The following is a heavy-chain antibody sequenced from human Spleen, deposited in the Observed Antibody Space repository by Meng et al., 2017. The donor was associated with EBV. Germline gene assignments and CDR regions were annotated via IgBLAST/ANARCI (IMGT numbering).Heavy chain of an antibody. CDR2: INHSGSA. Sequence: VPIQQWGAGLLEPSETLSLPRGVFGGSFSGYYWSWIRQPPGKGLEWIGEINHSGSANYNPSLKSRVTMSVDTSKNQFSLKLTSVTAADTSVYYCARAGLRGTPMIRGRYDYWGQGTLVTVSS. CDR3: ARAGLRGTPMIRGRYDY. J-gene: IGHJ4*02. D-gene: IGHD3-10*01. CDR1: GGSFSGYY. V-gene: IGHV4-34*02.